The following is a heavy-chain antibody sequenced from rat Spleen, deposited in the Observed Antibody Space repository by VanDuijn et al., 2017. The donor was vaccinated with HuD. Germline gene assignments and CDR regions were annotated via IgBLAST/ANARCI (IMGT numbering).Heavy chain of an antibody. CDR2: ISPSGGST. D-gene: IGHD3-4*01. CDR1: GFTFSNYD. CDR3: ARSGTNPGWYFDF. Sequence: EVQLVESGGGLVQPGRSLKLSCAASGFTFSNYDMAWVRQAPTKGLEWVASISPSGGSTYYRDSVKGRFTVSRDNAKSTLYLQMDSLRSEDTATYYCARSGTNPGWYFDFWGPGTMVTVSS. V-gene: IGHV5-25*01. J-gene: IGHJ1*01.